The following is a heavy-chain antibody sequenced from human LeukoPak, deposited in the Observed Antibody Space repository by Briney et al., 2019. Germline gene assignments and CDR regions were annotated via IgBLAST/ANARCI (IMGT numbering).Heavy chain of an antibody. J-gene: IGHJ4*02. V-gene: IGHV4-4*07. Sequence: KPSETLSLTCSVFGASISTFHWTWFRQPAGRGLEWIGLIYSSGSTLLNPSLKNRVAMSVDLTKNQLSLKLTSVTAADTAMYFCARKDGDYWGRGTLVTVSS. CDR3: ARKDGDY. CDR1: GASISTFH. CDR2: IYSSGST.